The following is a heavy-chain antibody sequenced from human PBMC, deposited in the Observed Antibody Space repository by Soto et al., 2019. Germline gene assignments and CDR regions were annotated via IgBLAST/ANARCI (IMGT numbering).Heavy chain of an antibody. CDR3: ARSTGNWNYGNF. CDR1: GFTFKNYA. CDR2: IGVSGDVT. J-gene: IGHJ1*01. V-gene: IGHV3-23*01. Sequence: GGSLRLSCAASGFTFKNYALSWVRQAPGKGLEWVSAIGVSGDVTYHADSVKGRFTISRDNSKNTLYLQMNSLRVEDTAVYYCARSTGNWNYGNFWGQGTLVTVSS. D-gene: IGHD1-7*01.